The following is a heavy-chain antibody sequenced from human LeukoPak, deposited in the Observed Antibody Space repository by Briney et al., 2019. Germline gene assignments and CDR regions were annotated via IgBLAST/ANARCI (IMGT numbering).Heavy chain of an antibody. J-gene: IGHJ6*02. CDR1: GYTFTGYY. D-gene: IGHD6-6*01. V-gene: IGHV1-2*02. Sequence: GASAKVSCKASGYTFTGYYMHWVRQAPGQGLEWMGWINPNSGGTNYAQKFQGRVTMTRDTSISTAYMELSRLRSDDTAVYYCARWSSSSSVGGVWGQGTTVTVSS. CDR2: INPNSGGT. CDR3: ARWSSSSSVGGV.